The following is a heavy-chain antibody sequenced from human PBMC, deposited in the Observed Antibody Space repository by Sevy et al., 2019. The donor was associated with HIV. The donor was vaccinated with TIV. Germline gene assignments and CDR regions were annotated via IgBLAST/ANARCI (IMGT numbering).Heavy chain of an antibody. D-gene: IGHD6-13*01. V-gene: IGHV3-7*01. J-gene: IGHJ4*02. CDR2: INQDGSVK. CDR3: VRAIAAAGSF. Sequence: GGSLRLSCAASGFTLNSYGMSWVRQAPGKGLEWVANINQDGSVKYYVDSVKGRFTISRDNARNSLYLRMNSLRAEDTALYYCVRAIAAAGSFWGQGTLVTVSS. CDR1: GFTLNSYG.